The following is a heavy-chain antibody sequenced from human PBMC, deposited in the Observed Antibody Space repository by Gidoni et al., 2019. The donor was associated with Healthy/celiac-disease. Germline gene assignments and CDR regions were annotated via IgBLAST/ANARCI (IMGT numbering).Heavy chain of an antibody. CDR1: GFTFIIYW. V-gene: IGHV3-74*01. D-gene: IGHD3-22*01. J-gene: IGHJ3*02. CDR2: INSDGSST. CDR3: AREDYYDSSGWVPDAFDI. Sequence: EVQLVESGGGLVQPGGSLRLSCAASGFTFIIYWLNWVRQAPGKGLVWVSRINSDGSSTSYADSVKGRFTISRDNAKNTLYLQMNSLRAEDTAVYYCAREDYYDSSGWVPDAFDIWGQGTMVTVSS.